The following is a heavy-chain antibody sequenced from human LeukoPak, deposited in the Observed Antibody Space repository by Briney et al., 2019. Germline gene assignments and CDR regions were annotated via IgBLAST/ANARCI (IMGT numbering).Heavy chain of an antibody. D-gene: IGHD3-3*01. CDR1: GFTFSSYW. J-gene: IGHJ6*02. CDR2: IRSKAYGGTT. V-gene: IGHV3-49*04. CDR3: TRDRSITIFGVSTPYYYYYYGMDV. Sequence: GGSLRLSCAASGFTFSSYWMHWVRQAPGKGLEWVGFIRSKAYGGTTEYAASVKGRFTISRDDSKSIAYLQMNSLKTEDTAVYYCTRDRSITIFGVSTPYYYYYYGMDVWGQGTTVTVSS.